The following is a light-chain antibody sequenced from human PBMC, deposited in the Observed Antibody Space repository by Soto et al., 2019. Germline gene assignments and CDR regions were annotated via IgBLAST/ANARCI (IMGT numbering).Light chain of an antibody. CDR1: QSISRW. CDR3: QHYNSYSMYT. J-gene: IGKJ2*01. CDR2: DAS. Sequence: DSQMTQSPSTLSASLGDRVTITCRASQSISRWFAWYQQKPGKAPKVLIYDASNLESGVPSRFSGSGSGTEFTLTISSLQPDDFATYYCQHYNSYSMYTFGQGTKLEI. V-gene: IGKV1-5*01.